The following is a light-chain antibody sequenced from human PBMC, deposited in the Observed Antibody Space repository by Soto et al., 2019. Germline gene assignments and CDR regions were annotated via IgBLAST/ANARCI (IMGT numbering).Light chain of an antibody. CDR3: QQRSNGPRT. CDR2: DAS. J-gene: IGKJ1*01. Sequence: EIVVTQSPATLSLSPGERATLSCRASQSVSSYLAWYQQKPGQAPRLLIYDASNRATGIPARFSGSGSGTAFTLTISSLEPEEVAVYYCQQRSNGPRTFGQGTKVDIK. CDR1: QSVSSY. V-gene: IGKV3-11*01.